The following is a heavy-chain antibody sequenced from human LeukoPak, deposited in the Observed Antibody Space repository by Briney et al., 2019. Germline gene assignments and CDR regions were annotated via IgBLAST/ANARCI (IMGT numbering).Heavy chain of an antibody. J-gene: IGHJ6*02. CDR3: ARARGDPVYYYYGMDV. V-gene: IGHV1-46*01. CDR2: INPSGGST. Sequence: ASVKVSCKASGYTFTSYYMHWVRQAPGQGLEWMGIINPSGGSTSYAQKFQGGVTMTRDTSTSTVYMELSSLRSEDTAVYYCARARGDPVYYYYGMDVWGQGTTVTVSS. CDR1: GYTFTSYY. D-gene: IGHD3-10*01.